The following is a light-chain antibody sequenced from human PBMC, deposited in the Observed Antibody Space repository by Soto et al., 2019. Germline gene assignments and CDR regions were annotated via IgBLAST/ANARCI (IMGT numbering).Light chain of an antibody. V-gene: IGLV2-11*01. CDR2: DVS. CDR3: CSYAGDLAL. J-gene: IGLJ2*01. CDR1: SSDVGGYDF. Sequence: QSALTQPRSVSGSHGQSVTISCTGTSSDVGGYDFVSWYQQHPGKAPKLIISDVSKRPSGVPDRFSGSKSGNTASLTISGLQAEDEADYYCCSYAGDLALFGGGTKVTVL.